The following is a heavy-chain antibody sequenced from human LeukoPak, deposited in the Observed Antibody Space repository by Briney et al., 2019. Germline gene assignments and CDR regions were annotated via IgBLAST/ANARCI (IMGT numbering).Heavy chain of an antibody. CDR3: AREDGYYYDRSGLDY. J-gene: IGHJ4*02. CDR1: GYTFTSYG. V-gene: IGHV1-18*01. D-gene: IGHD3-22*01. CDR2: ISAYNGNT. Sequence: ASGKLSCKASGYTFTSYGISWVRQAPGQGLEWMGWISAYNGNTNYAQKLQGRVTMTTDTSTSTAYMELRSLRSDDTAVYYCAREDGYYYDRSGLDYWGQGTLVTVSS.